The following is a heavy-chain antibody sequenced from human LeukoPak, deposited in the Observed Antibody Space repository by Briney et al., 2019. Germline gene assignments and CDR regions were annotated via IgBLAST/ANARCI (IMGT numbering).Heavy chain of an antibody. CDR3: ARDWGYSSSCLLP. J-gene: IGHJ5*02. CDR1: GYTFTGYY. CDR2: INPNSGGT. V-gene: IGHV1-2*02. D-gene: IGHD6-13*01. Sequence: ASVKVSCKASGYTFTGYYMHWVRQAPGQGLEWMGWINPNSGGTNYAQKFQGRVTMTRDTSISTAYMELSRPRSDDTAVYYCARDWGYSSSCLLPWGQGTLVTVSS.